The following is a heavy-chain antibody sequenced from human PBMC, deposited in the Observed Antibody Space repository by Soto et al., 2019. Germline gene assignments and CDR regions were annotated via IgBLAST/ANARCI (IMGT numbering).Heavy chain of an antibody. CDR3: AREQKEQLGPPLYYYYYYMDV. D-gene: IGHD6-6*01. V-gene: IGHV3-7*01. Sequence: GGSLRLSCAASGFTFSSYWMSWVRQAPGKGLEWVANIKQDGSEKYYVDSVKGRFTISRDNAKNSLYLQMNSLRAEDTAVYYCAREQKEQLGPPLYYYYYYMDVWGKGTTVTVSS. CDR1: GFTFSSYW. J-gene: IGHJ6*03. CDR2: IKQDGSEK.